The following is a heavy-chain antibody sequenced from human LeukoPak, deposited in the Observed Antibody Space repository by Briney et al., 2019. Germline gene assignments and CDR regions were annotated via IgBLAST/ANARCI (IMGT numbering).Heavy chain of an antibody. Sequence: GASVKVSCKASGYTFTSYYMHWVRQAPGQGLEWMGWMNPNSGNTGYAQRFQGRVTMTRNTFISTAYMELSSLKSEDTAVYYCAREHIGAAGTHGWFHPWDQGTLVTVSS. D-gene: IGHD6-13*01. CDR3: AREHIGAAGTHGWFHP. CDR1: GYTFTSYY. CDR2: MNPNSGNT. J-gene: IGHJ5*02. V-gene: IGHV1-8*02.